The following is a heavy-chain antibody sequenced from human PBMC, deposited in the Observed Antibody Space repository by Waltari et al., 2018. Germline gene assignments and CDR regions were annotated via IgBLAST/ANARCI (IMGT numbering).Heavy chain of an antibody. CDR1: GFTFGDYA. J-gene: IGHJ4*02. D-gene: IGHD3-22*01. CDR2: IYYSGST. V-gene: IGHV4-59*01. CDR3: AREPTPQYYYDSSGPTGEFDY. Sequence: VQLVESGGGLVQPGRSLRLSCTASGFTFGDYAMSWVRQAPGKGLEWIGYIYYSGSTNYNPSLKSRVTISVDTSKNQFSLKLSSVTAADTAVYYCAREPTPQYYYDSSGPTGEFDYWGQGTLVTVSS.